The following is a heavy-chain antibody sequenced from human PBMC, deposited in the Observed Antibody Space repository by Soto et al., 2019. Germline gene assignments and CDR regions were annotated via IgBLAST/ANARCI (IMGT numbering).Heavy chain of an antibody. CDR2: IYYSGST. Sequence: SETLSLTCTVSGGSLSSGCHYWSWIRQHPGKGLEWIGYIYYSGSTNYNPSLKTRLTISLDTSKNQFSLKLSSVTAADTAVYYCAKGYCSGGSCYGFDYWGQGTLVTVSS. J-gene: IGHJ4*02. V-gene: IGHV4-61*01. CDR3: AKGYCSGGSCYGFDY. CDR1: GGSLSSGCHY. D-gene: IGHD2-15*01.